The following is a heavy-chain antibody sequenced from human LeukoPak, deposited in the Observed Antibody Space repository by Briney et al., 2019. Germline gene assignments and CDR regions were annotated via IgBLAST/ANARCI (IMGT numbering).Heavy chain of an antibody. V-gene: IGHV4-4*07. Sequence: SETLSLTCTVSGGSITSYYWTYIRQPAGKGLEWIGRIHTSGSTNYNPSLKSRVTMSVNTSKNQFSLNLSSVTAADTAMYYCAREFSGTSIAARVFDSWGQGTLVTVSS. J-gene: IGHJ4*02. D-gene: IGHD6-6*01. CDR2: IHTSGST. CDR3: AREFSGTSIAARVFDS. CDR1: GGSITSYY.